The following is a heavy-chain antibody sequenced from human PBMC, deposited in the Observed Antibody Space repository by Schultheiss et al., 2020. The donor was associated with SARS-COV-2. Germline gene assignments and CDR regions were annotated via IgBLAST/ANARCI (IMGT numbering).Heavy chain of an antibody. Sequence: SETLSLTCTVSGYSISSGYYWGWIRQPPGKGLEWIGSIYHSGSTYYNPSLKSRVTISVDKSKNQFSLKVRSVTAADTAVYYCARIDSSGYYAYDYWGQGTLVTVSS. J-gene: IGHJ4*02. V-gene: IGHV4-38-2*02. CDR1: GYSISSGYY. CDR2: IYHSGST. CDR3: ARIDSSGYYAYDY. D-gene: IGHD3-22*01.